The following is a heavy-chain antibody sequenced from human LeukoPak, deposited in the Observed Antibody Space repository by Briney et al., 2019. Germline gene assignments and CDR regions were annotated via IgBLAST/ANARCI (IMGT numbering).Heavy chain of an antibody. J-gene: IGHJ4*02. D-gene: IGHD2-2*01. Sequence: GGSLRLSCAASGFTVSSNYMSWVGQAPGKGLEWVSVIYSGGSTYYADSVKGRFTISRDNSKNTLYLQMNSLRAEDTAVYYCARDWQYQPLHHWGQGTLVTVSS. CDR3: ARDWQYQPLHH. CDR1: GFTVSSNY. V-gene: IGHV3-66*01. CDR2: IYSGGST.